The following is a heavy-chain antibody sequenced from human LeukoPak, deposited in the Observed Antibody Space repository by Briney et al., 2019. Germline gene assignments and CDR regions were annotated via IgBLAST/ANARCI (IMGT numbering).Heavy chain of an antibody. CDR1: GYTFTGYY. Sequence: GASVKVSCKASGYTFTGYYMHWVRQAPGQGLEWMGRINPNSGGTNYAQKFQGRVTMTRDTSISTAYMELSRLRSDDTAVYYCARVPYDYVWGSYRSYYFDYWGQGTLVTVSS. CDR2: INPNSGGT. CDR3: ARVPYDYVWGSYRSYYFDY. V-gene: IGHV1-2*06. J-gene: IGHJ4*02. D-gene: IGHD3-16*02.